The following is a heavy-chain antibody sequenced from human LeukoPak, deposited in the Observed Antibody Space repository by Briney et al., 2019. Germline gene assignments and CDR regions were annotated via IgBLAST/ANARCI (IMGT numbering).Heavy chain of an antibody. V-gene: IGHV4-59*01. Sequence: SETLSLTCTVSGGSISSYYWNWIRQPPGKGLEWIGYIYYSGSTNYNPSLKSRVTISVDTSKNQFSLKLSSVTAADTAVHYCARGGWYPESFQHWGQGALVTVST. CDR3: ARGGWYPESFQH. CDR1: GGSISSYY. J-gene: IGHJ1*01. D-gene: IGHD6-19*01. CDR2: IYYSGST.